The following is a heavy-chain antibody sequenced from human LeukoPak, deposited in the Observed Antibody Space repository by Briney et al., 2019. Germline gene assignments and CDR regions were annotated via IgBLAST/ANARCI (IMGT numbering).Heavy chain of an antibody. CDR2: IYYSGST. J-gene: IGHJ1*01. V-gene: IGHV4-59*01. Sequence: SETLSLTCTVSGGSISSYYWSWIRRPPGKGLEWIGYIYYSGSTNYNPSLKSRVTILVDTSKNQFSLKLSSVTAADTAVYYCARDVEGSGWSNFQHWGQGTLVTVSS. CDR1: GGSISSYY. D-gene: IGHD6-19*01. CDR3: ARDVEGSGWSNFQH.